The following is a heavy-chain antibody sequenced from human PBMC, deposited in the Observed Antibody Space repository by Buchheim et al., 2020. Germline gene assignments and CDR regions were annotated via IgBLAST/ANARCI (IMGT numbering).Heavy chain of an antibody. CDR1: GFTFSRFA. CDR3: ARDPNGSFDY. D-gene: IGHD1-26*01. V-gene: IGHV3-23*01. J-gene: IGHJ4*02. Sequence: EVQLLESGGGLVQPGGSLRLSCAASGFTFSRFAMSWIRQAPGMGLEWVSTITGGGVTTNYADSAKGRFTISRDNSKTMLYLKMSNLRAEDTALYYCARDPNGSFDYWGQGTL. CDR2: ITGGGVTT.